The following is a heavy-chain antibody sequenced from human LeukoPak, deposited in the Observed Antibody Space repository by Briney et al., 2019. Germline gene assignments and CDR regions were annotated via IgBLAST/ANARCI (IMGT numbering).Heavy chain of an antibody. Sequence: PGGSLRLSCAASGFTFSIYAMSWVRQAPGKGLEWVSAISGSGGSTYYADSVKGRFTISRDNSKNTLYLQMNSLRAEDTAVYYCAKARDYDSSGYYPHDYDYWGQGTLVTVSS. V-gene: IGHV3-23*01. CDR1: GFTFSIYA. D-gene: IGHD3-22*01. J-gene: IGHJ4*02. CDR3: AKARDYDSSGYYPHDYDY. CDR2: ISGSGGST.